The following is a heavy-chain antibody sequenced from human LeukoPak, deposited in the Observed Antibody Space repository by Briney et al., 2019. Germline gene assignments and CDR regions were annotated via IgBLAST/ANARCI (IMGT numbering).Heavy chain of an antibody. CDR3: ARANALYCSSTSCLFDY. CDR2: INPNSGGT. D-gene: IGHD2-2*01. CDR1: GYTFTGYY. Sequence: GASVNVSCKASGYTFTGYYMHWVRQAPGQGLEWMAWINPNSGGTYYAQNFHDRITMTRDTSISTAYMELSRLRSDGTAIYYCARANALYCSSTSCLFDYWGQGTLVTVSS. V-gene: IGHV1-2*02. J-gene: IGHJ4*02.